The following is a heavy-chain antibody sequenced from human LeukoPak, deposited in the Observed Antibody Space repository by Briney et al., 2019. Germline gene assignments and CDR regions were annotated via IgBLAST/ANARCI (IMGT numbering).Heavy chain of an antibody. CDR3: ARDAGPGSGDSIYYYYYGMDV. CDR1: GFTFSSYG. V-gene: IGHV3-30*03. Sequence: PGGSLRLSCAASGFTFSSYGMHWVRQAPGKGLEWVAVISYDGSNKYYADSVKGRFTISRDNSKNTLYLQMNSLRAEDTAVYYCARDAGPGSGDSIYYYYYGMDVWGKGTTVTVSS. CDR2: ISYDGSNK. J-gene: IGHJ6*04. D-gene: IGHD4-17*01.